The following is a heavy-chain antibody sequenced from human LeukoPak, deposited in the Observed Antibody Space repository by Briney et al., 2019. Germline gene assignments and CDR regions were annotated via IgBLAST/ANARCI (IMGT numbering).Heavy chain of an antibody. D-gene: IGHD3-9*01. CDR2: IKSKTDGGTT. Sequence: GGPLRLSCAASGFTFSNAWMSWVRQAPGRGLEWVGRIKSKTDGGTTDYAAPAKGRFTISRDDSKNTLYLQMNSLKTEDTAVYYCTTGPIPNYDILTGRPRGAFDIWGQGTMVTVSS. CDR3: TTGPIPNYDILTGRPRGAFDI. V-gene: IGHV3-15*01. CDR1: GFTFSNAW. J-gene: IGHJ3*02.